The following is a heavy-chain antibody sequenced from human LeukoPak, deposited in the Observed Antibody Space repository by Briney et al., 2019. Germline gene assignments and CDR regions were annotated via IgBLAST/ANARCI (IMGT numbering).Heavy chain of an antibody. CDR2: IYHSGST. V-gene: IGHV4-38-2*02. J-gene: IGHJ4*02. Sequence: PSETLSLTCTVSGYSISSGYYWGWIRQPPGKGLEWIGSIYHSGSTYYNPSLKSRVTISVDTSKNQFSLKLSSVTAADTAVYYCARENVRAAVRGWGQGTLVTVSS. D-gene: IGHD6-13*01. CDR3: ARENVRAAVRG. CDR1: GYSISSGYY.